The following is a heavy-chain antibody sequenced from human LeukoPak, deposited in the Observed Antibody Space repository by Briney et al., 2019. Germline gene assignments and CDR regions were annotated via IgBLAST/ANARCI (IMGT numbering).Heavy chain of an antibody. V-gene: IGHV3-73*01. CDR2: IRSKANSYAT. CDR1: GLTFSGSA. D-gene: IGHD2-8*01. J-gene: IGHJ4*02. Sequence: PGGSLRLSCAASGLTFSGSAMHWVRQASGKGLEWVGRIRSKANSYATAYAASVKGRFTISRDDSKNTAYLQMNSLKTEDTAVYYCTRHGGYCTNGVCYRGFDYWGQGTLVTVSS. CDR3: TRHGGYCTNGVCYRGFDY.